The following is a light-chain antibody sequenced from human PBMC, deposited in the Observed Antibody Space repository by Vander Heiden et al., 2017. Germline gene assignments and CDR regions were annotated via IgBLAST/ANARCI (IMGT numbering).Light chain of an antibody. J-gene: IGKJ4*01. CDR3: QQRSNWPVT. CDR2: DAS. Sequence: EIVLTQSPATLSLSPGERATLSCRASQSVSSYLAWYQQKPGQAPRLLIYDASSGSGTDFTLTISSLEPEDFAVYYCQQRSNWPVTFGGGTKVEIK. V-gene: IGKV3-11*01. CDR1: QSVSSY.